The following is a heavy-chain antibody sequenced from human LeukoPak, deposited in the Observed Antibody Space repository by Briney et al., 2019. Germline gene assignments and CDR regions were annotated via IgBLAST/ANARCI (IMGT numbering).Heavy chain of an antibody. J-gene: IGHJ4*02. D-gene: IGHD3-10*01. Sequence: SETLSLTCTVSGGSITSSSYYWSWIRQPPGKGLEWIGYIYHRGSATYNPSLKSRVAISLDTSKNQFSLKLSSVTAADTAVYYCARGGTYYTSGSYLGYWGQGTLVTVSS. V-gene: IGHV4-61*01. CDR1: GGSITSSSYY. CDR2: IYHRGSA. CDR3: ARGGTYYTSGSYLGY.